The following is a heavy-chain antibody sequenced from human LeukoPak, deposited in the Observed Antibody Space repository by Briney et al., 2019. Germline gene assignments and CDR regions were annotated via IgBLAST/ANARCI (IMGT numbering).Heavy chain of an antibody. J-gene: IGHJ6*02. Sequence: PSETLSLTCTVTGGSISSSSYYWGWIRQPPGKGLEWIGSIYYSGSTYYNPSLKSRVTISVDTSKNQFSLRLSSVTAADTAVYYCARDRWFGEFSHVYGMDVWGQGTTVTVSS. D-gene: IGHD3-10*01. CDR2: IYYSGST. CDR1: GGSISSSSYY. CDR3: ARDRWFGEFSHVYGMDV. V-gene: IGHV4-39*07.